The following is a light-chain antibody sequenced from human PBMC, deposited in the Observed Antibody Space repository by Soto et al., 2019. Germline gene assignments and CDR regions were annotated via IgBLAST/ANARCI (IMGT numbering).Light chain of an antibody. CDR3: SSYTSSSTVV. J-gene: IGLJ2*01. CDR2: DVS. Sequence: QSVLTQPASVSGSPGQSITISCTGTSSDVGGYNYVSWYQQHPGKAPKLMIYDVSNRPSGVYNRFSGSASGNTASLTISGLQAEDEADYYCSSYTSSSTVVFCGGTKLTVL. V-gene: IGLV2-14*01. CDR1: SSDVGGYNY.